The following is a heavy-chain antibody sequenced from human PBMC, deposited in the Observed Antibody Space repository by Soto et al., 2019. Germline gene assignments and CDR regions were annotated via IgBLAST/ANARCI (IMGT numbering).Heavy chain of an antibody. V-gene: IGHV1-46*03. D-gene: IGHD3-9*01. CDR2: INPSGGST. J-gene: IGHJ3*02. CDR1: GYTFTSYY. CDR3: ARGENYEMSTGYYMGDAFDI. Sequence: ASVKVSCKASGYTFTSYYMHWVRQAPGQGLEWMGIINPSGGSTSYAQKFQGRVTMTRDTSTSTVYMELSSLRSEDTAVYYCARGENYEMSTGYYMGDAFDIWGQGTRVTVSS.